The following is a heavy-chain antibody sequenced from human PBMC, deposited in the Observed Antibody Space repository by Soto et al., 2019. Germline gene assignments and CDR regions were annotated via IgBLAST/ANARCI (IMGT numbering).Heavy chain of an antibody. Sequence: GASLKISCKGSGYTFTNYLIGWVRQMPGKGLEWMGIIYPGDSDTKYNPSFQGQVTISADKSITTTYLRWPSLKASDTAIYYCAASIFYYGMDVWGQGTTVTVSS. CDR1: GYTFTNYL. J-gene: IGHJ6*02. CDR3: AASIFYYGMDV. V-gene: IGHV5-51*01. CDR2: IYPGDSDT.